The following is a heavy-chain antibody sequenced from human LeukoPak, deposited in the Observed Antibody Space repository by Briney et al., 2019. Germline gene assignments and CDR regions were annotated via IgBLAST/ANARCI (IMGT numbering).Heavy chain of an antibody. CDR2: INHSGGT. V-gene: IGHV4-34*01. J-gene: IGHJ6*02. D-gene: IGHD2-15*01. CDR3: ARLLPLQGGDV. Sequence: PSETLSLTCAVYGRSFTGYYWSWFRQPPGKGLEWIGEINHSGGTNYNPSLKSRVTISIDTFKNQFSLKLSAVTAADTAVYYCARLLPLQGGDVWGQGTTVTVSS. CDR1: GRSFTGYY.